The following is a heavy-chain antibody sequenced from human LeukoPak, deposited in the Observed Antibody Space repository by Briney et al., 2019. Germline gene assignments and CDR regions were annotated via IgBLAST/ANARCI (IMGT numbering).Heavy chain of an antibody. D-gene: IGHD3-10*01. Sequence: GASVKVSCKASGYTFSSYAISWVRQAPGQGLEWMGWISVYSGNTQYAQKFQGRVTMTRDKSTSTVYMEMRSLRSEDTAVYYCARVEYGSGSRGTFDMWGQGTMVIVSS. J-gene: IGHJ3*02. V-gene: IGHV1-18*01. CDR2: ISVYSGNT. CDR1: GYTFSSYA. CDR3: ARVEYGSGSRGTFDM.